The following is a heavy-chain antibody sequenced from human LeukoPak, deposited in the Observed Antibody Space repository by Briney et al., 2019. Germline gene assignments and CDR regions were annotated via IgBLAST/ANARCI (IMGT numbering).Heavy chain of an antibody. CDR2: ISSSSSYI. Sequence: PGGSLRLSCAASGFTFSSYSMNWVRQAPGKGLEWVSSISSSSSYIYYADSVKGRFTISRDDAKNSLYLQMNSLRAEDTAVYYCASDQYYYDSSGYYFNWFDPWGQGTLVTVSS. CDR1: GFTFSSYS. CDR3: ASDQYYYDSSGYYFNWFDP. J-gene: IGHJ5*02. D-gene: IGHD3-22*01. V-gene: IGHV3-21*01.